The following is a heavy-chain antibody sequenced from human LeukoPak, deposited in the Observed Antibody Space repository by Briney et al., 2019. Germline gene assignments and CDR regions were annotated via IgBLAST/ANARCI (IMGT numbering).Heavy chain of an antibody. D-gene: IGHD2-15*01. CDR1: GFTFSSYA. J-gene: IGHJ5*02. CDR2: ISGSGGST. V-gene: IGHV3-23*01. Sequence: PGGSLRLSCAASGFTFSSYAMSWVRQAPGKGLEWVSAISGSGGSTYYADSVKGRFTISRDNSKNTLYLQMNSLRAEDTAVYYCARPTLRVGWFDPWGQGTLVTVSS. CDR3: ARPTLRVGWFDP.